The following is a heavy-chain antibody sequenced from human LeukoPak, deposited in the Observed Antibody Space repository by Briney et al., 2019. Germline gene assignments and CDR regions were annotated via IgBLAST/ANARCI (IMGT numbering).Heavy chain of an antibody. Sequence: GGSLRLSCTASGFTFSSYEMNWVRQAPGKGLEWVSYISSSGSTIYYADSVKGRFTISRDNSKNTVHLQMNSLRVEDTAVYYCAKSLRERREFIPAGGTLNRLFDYWGQGTLVTVSS. J-gene: IGHJ4*02. CDR1: GFTFSSYE. CDR2: ISSSGSTI. V-gene: IGHV3-48*03. D-gene: IGHD6-13*01. CDR3: AKSLRERREFIPAGGTLNRLFDY.